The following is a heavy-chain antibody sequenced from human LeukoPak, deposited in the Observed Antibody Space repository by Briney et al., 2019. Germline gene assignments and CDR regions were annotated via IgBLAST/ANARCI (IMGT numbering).Heavy chain of an antibody. CDR3: ARDSSGWKSNGAFDI. J-gene: IGHJ3*02. D-gene: IGHD6-19*01. CDR1: GGSLSSGSYY. V-gene: IGHV4-61*02. CDR2: IYTSGST. Sequence: PSQTLSLTCIVSGGSLSSGSYYWSWIRQPAGKGLEWIGRIYTSGSTNYHPPLKSRVTISVDTSKNQFSLKLSSVTAADTAVYYCARDSSGWKSNGAFDIWGQGTMVTVSS.